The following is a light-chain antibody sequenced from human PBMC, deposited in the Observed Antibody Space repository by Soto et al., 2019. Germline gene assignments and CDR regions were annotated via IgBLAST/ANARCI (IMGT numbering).Light chain of an antibody. Sequence: QSVLTQLPSASGTPGQRVSISCSGSSSNIGSNPVHWYQQLPGTAPKLLIHNNNQRPSGVPDRFSGSKSGTSASLAISGLQSEDEADYYCVSWDDSLSGVLFGGGTKLTVL. V-gene: IGLV1-44*01. CDR2: NNN. J-gene: IGLJ2*01. CDR3: VSWDDSLSGVL. CDR1: SSNIGSNP.